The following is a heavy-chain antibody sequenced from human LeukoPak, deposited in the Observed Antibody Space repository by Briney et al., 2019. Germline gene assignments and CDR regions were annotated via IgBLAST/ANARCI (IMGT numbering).Heavy chain of an antibody. CDR2: IYYSGST. D-gene: IGHD5-18*01. J-gene: IGHJ4*02. V-gene: IGHV4-31*03. CDR1: GGSISIGGYY. Sequence: PQTPSLTCTVSGGSISIGGYYWSWIRQHPGKGLEWIGYIYYSGSTYYNPSLKSRVTISVDTSKNQFSLKLSSVTAADTAVYYCARGRWNTALFWGQGTLVTVSS. CDR3: ARGRWNTALF.